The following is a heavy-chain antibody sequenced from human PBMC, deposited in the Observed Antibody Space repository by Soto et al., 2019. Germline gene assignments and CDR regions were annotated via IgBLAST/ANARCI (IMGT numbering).Heavy chain of an antibody. CDR3: TASMDIVVVVAATWVLDY. CDR2: IRSKAYGGTT. Sequence: PGGSLRLSCTASGFTFGDYAMSWFRQAPGKGLEWVGFIRSKAYGGTTEYAASVKGRFTISRDDSKSIAYLQMNSLKTEDTAVYYCTASMDIVVVVAATWVLDYWGQGTLVTVS. D-gene: IGHD2-15*01. CDR1: GFTFGDYA. V-gene: IGHV3-49*03. J-gene: IGHJ4*02.